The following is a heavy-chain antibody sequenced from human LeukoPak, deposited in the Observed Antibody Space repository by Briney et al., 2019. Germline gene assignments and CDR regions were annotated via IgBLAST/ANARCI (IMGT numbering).Heavy chain of an antibody. V-gene: IGHV1-8*01. CDR1: GYTFTSCD. J-gene: IGHJ5*02. D-gene: IGHD3-3*01. CDR3: ARGSGGDFWSGYYRRNWFDP. CDR2: MNPNSGNT. Sequence: ASVKVSCKASGYTFTSCDINWVRQATGQGLEWMGWMNPNSGNTGYAQKFQGRVTMTRNTSISTAYMELSSLRSEDTAVYYCARGSGGDFWSGYYRRNWFDPWGQGTLVTVSS.